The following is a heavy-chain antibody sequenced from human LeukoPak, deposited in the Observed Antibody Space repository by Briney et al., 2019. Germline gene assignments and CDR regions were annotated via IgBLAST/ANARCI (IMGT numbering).Heavy chain of an antibody. CDR2: VCTSGNT. CDR3: ARDNPAGP. V-gene: IGHV4-4*07. CDR1: GGSISGYS. Sequence: SETLSLTCTVSGGSISGYSWSWIRQSAGKGLEWVGRVCTSGNTNYNPSFKSRVTMSIDTSKKQFSLKLSSVTAADTAVYYCARDNPAGPWGQGTLVTVSS. D-gene: IGHD1-14*01. J-gene: IGHJ5*02.